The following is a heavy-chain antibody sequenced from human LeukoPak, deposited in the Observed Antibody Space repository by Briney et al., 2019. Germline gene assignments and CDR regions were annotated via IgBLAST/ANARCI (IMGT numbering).Heavy chain of an antibody. V-gene: IGHV1-46*01. CDR1: GYTFSSYY. D-gene: IGHD1/OR15-1a*01. CDR3: ARVVRRTANIDAFDI. CDR2: INPSGGTT. J-gene: IGHJ3*02. Sequence: GASVKVSCKASGYTFSSYYMHWVRQAPGQGLEWMGIINPSGGTTSYAQKFQGRVTMTRDTSTSTVYMELSGLRSEDTAVYYCARVVRRTANIDAFDIWGQGTMVTVSS.